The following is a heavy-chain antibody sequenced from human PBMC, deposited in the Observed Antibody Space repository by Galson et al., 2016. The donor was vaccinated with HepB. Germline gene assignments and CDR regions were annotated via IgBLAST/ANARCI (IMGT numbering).Heavy chain of an antibody. D-gene: IGHD6-6*01. CDR2: ITPGGDT. J-gene: IGHJ4*02. Sequence: SLRLSCAASGFTLRAYDMHWVRQTAGKDLEWVSAITPGGDTFYGDFVKGRFTLSREDASNSVHLQMNSLRAEDTAIYYCVREALGVEELCYLDYWGQGTLVTVSS. CDR1: GFTLRAYD. V-gene: IGHV3-13*01. CDR3: VREALGVEELCYLDY.